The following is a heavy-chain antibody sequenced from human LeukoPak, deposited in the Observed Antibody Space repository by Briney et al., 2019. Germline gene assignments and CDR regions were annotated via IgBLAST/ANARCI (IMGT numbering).Heavy chain of an antibody. CDR3: AKNLRWLQLNYYFDY. Sequence: PGGSLRLSCAAPGFTFSSYGMHWVRQAPGKGLEWVAVISYDGSNKYYADSVKGRFTISRDNSKNTLYLQMNSLRAEDTAVYYCAKNLRWLQLNYYFDYWGQGTLVTVSS. CDR1: GFTFSSYG. D-gene: IGHD5-24*01. V-gene: IGHV3-30*18. J-gene: IGHJ4*02. CDR2: ISYDGSNK.